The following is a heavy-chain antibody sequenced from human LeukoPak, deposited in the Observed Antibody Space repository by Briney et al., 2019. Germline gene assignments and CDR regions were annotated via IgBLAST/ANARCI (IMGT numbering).Heavy chain of an antibody. V-gene: IGHV3-23*01. CDR3: AKDRDYYLVGFFDY. Sequence: GGSLRLSCAASGFTFSSYAMSWVRQAPGKGLEWVSAISGSGVTTYYTDSVKGRFTISRDNSKNTLYLQMNSLRAEDTALYYCAKDRDYYLVGFFDYWGQGTLVTVSS. CDR1: GFTFSSYA. CDR2: ISGSGVTT. D-gene: IGHD3-10*01. J-gene: IGHJ4*02.